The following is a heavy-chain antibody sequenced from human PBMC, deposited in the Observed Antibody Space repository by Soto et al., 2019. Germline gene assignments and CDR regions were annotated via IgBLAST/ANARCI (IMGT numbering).Heavy chain of an antibody. CDR1: CYTFSRYG. D-gene: IGHD3-22*01. J-gene: IGHJ5*02. CDR3: ARVKGSGYNNWFAP. V-gene: IGHV1-18*01. Sequence: ASVKVSCKASCYTFSRYGISWVRQAPGQGLEWMGWISAYNGNTNYAQKLQGRVTMTTDTSTSTAYMELRSLRSDDTAVYYCARVKGSGYNNWFAPWGQGTLVTVSS. CDR2: ISAYNGNT.